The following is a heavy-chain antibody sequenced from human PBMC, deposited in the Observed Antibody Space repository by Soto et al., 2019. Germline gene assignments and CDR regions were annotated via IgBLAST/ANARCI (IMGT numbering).Heavy chain of an antibody. V-gene: IGHV4-34*01. Sequence: QVQLQQWGAGLLKPSETLSLTCAVYGGSFSGYYWSWIRQPPGKGLEWIGEINHSGSTNYNPSLKSRVTISVDTSKNQFPLKLSSVTAADTAVYYCAGLTLVRIVVVPAAILGAWFDPWGQGTLVTVSS. CDR3: AGLTLVRIVVVPAAILGAWFDP. J-gene: IGHJ5*02. CDR2: INHSGST. CDR1: GGSFSGYY. D-gene: IGHD2-2*01.